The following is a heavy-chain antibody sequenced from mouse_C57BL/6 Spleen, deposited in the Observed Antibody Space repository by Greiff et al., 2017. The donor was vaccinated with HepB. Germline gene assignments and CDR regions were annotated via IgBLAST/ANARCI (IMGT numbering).Heavy chain of an antibody. J-gene: IGHJ4*01. CDR1: GYSFTGYY. CDR3: ARWGDYDLRDAMDY. D-gene: IGHD2-4*01. Sequence: EVQLQQSGPELVKPGASVKISCKASGYSFTGYYMNWVKQSPEKSLEWIGEINPSTGGTTYTQKFKAKATLTVDKSSSTAYMQLKSLTSEDSAVYYCARWGDYDLRDAMDYWGQGTSVTVSS. V-gene: IGHV1-42*01. CDR2: INPSTGGT.